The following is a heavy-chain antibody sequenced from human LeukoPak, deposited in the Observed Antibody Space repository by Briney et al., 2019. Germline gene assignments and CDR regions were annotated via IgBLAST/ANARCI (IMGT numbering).Heavy chain of an antibody. CDR3: VRDHSGWSLDP. V-gene: IGHV3-48*04. Sequence: GGSLRLSCAASGFTLRSYIMNWVRQAPGKGLEWVSYISDSGRTVYYADSVKGRFTISRDSAKNSLYLRMNSLRAEDTAVYYCVRDHSGWSLDPWGQGTLVTVSS. CDR1: GFTLRSYI. D-gene: IGHD6-19*01. J-gene: IGHJ5*02. CDR2: ISDSGRTV.